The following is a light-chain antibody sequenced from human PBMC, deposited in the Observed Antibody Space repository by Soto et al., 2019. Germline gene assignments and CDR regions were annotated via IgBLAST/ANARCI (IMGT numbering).Light chain of an antibody. CDR3: ISYTDRQSYL. CDR2: EVR. V-gene: IGLV2-14*01. Sequence: SVLTQPASVSGSPGQSITISCSGTSRDIGAYNLVSWYQQPPGKAPKLLIYEVRNRPSGISYRFSGSKSGTTASLTISGLQTEDEADYYCISYTDRQSYLFGTGTKVTVL. CDR1: SRDIGAYNL. J-gene: IGLJ1*01.